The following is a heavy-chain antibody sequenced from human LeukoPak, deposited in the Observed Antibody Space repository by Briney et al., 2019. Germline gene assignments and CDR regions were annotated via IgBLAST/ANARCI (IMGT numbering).Heavy chain of an antibody. CDR2: IYYSGST. Sequence: NPSETLSLTCTVSGGSISNYYWSWLRQPPGKGLEWIGYIYYSGSTNYNPSLKSRVTISVDTSKNQFSLMLSSVTAADTAVYYCARDFWSGYYADYYYYMDVWGKGTTVTVSS. V-gene: IGHV4-59*01. J-gene: IGHJ6*03. D-gene: IGHD3-3*01. CDR3: ARDFWSGYYADYYYYMDV. CDR1: GGSISNYY.